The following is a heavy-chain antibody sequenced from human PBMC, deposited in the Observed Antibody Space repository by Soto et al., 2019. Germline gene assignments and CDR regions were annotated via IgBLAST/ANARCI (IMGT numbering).Heavy chain of an antibody. CDR2: IYHRGST. Sequence: SETQCLTCAVAGGSIGGGGGSWSWIRQPPGKGLEWIGYIYHRGSTNYNPSLKSRVSISVDTSKSQFSLKLTSLTAADTAVYYCSEGAYLAYWGQGTLVTVSS. J-gene: IGHJ4*02. V-gene: IGHV4-30-2*01. CDR1: GGSIGGGGGS. CDR3: SEGAYLAY.